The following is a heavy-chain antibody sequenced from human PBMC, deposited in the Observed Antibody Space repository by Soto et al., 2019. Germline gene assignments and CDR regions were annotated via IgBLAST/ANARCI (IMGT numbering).Heavy chain of an antibody. CDR3: ARGGGSGSPGTFDF. D-gene: IGHD1-26*01. CDR2: IWFDGGKK. J-gene: IGHJ3*01. Sequence: QAQLVESGGGVARPGRSLRLSCAASGFTFSSYGMHWVRQTPGKGLEWVSVIWFDGGKKYYADSVKGRFTISRDNSKNTLSLQMNSLRAEDTAIYYCARGGGSGSPGTFDFWGQGTMVTVSS. V-gene: IGHV3-33*01. CDR1: GFTFSSYG.